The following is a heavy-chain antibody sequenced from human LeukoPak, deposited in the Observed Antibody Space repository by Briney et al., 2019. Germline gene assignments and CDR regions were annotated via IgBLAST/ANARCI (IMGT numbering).Heavy chain of an antibody. CDR1: GFTFDDYA. CDR2: ISWNSGNI. Sequence: GGSLRLSCAASGFTFDDYAMHWVRQAPGKGLEWVSGISWNSGNIGYADSVKGRFTISRDNSKNTLSLQMNSLRAEDTAVYYCARDYYDGSAYYSYYEYWGQGTLVTVSS. D-gene: IGHD3-22*01. CDR3: ARDYYDGSAYYSYYEY. V-gene: IGHV3-9*01. J-gene: IGHJ4*02.